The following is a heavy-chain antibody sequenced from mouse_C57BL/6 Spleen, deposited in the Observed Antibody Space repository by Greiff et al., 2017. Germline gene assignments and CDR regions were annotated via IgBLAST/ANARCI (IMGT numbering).Heavy chain of an antibody. CDR1: GYTFTSYW. J-gene: IGHJ2*01. Sequence: QVQLKQPGAELVRPGSSVKLSCKASGYTFTSYWMHWVKQRPIQGLEWIGNIDPSDSETHYNQKFKDKATLTVDKSSSTAYMQLSSLTSEDTAVYYGARSTYYGSSPDYWGQGTTLTVSS. V-gene: IGHV1-52*01. CDR2: IDPSDSET. CDR3: ARSTYYGSSPDY. D-gene: IGHD1-1*01.